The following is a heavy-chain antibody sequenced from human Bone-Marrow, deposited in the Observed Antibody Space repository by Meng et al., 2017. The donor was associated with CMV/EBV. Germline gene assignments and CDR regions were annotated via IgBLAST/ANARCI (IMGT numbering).Heavy chain of an antibody. D-gene: IGHD1-26*01. J-gene: IGHJ3*02. CDR2: IILILGIA. V-gene: IGHV1-69*10. CDR1: GGTFSSYA. Sequence: SVKVSCKASGGTFSSYAISWVRQAPGQGLEWMGGIILILGIANYAQKFQGRVTITADKSTSTAYMELSSLRSEDTAVYYCARLLGRSGSYYRAGAFDIWGQGTMVTVSS. CDR3: ARLLGRSGSYYRAGAFDI.